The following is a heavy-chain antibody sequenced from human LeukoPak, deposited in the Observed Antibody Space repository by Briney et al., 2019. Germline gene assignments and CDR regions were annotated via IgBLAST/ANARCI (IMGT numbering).Heavy chain of an antibody. D-gene: IGHD3-3*01. V-gene: IGHV3-74*01. CDR3: ARVGIRFLEQYYFDY. CDR1: GYTFSVYW. CDR2: LNSEGSTT. Sequence: GGSLRLSCAASGYTFSVYWMHWVRQAPGEGLVWVSRLNSEGSTTRYADSVKGRFTISRDNSKNSLYLQMNSLRAEDTAVYYCARVGIRFLEQYYFDYWGQGTLVTVFS. J-gene: IGHJ4*02.